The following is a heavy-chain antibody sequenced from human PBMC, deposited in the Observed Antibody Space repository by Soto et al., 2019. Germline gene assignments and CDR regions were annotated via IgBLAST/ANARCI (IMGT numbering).Heavy chain of an antibody. J-gene: IGHJ4*02. Sequence: QVQLVESGGGVVQPGRSLRLSCAASGFTFSSYAMHWVRQAPGKGLEWVAVISYDGSNKYYADSVKGRFTISRDNSKNTLYLQMNSLRAEDTAVYYCARDRILLWFGEPNDYWGQGTLVPVSS. CDR3: ARDRILLWFGEPNDY. D-gene: IGHD3-10*01. V-gene: IGHV3-30-3*01. CDR2: ISYDGSNK. CDR1: GFTFSSYA.